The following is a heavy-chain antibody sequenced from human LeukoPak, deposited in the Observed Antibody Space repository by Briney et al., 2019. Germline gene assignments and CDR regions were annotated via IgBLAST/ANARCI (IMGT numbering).Heavy chain of an antibody. D-gene: IGHD4-17*01. CDR2: ISSDGSRV. CDR3: ARGGYGAHMG. J-gene: IGHJ4*02. V-gene: IGHV3-74*01. Sequence: GGSLRLSCAASGFTFSDYWMHWVRQAPGKGLVWVSRISSDGSRVTYADSVKGRFTISRDNAKNTLYLQMNSLRAEDTAVYYCARGGYGAHMGWGQGTLVTVSS. CDR1: GFTFSDYW.